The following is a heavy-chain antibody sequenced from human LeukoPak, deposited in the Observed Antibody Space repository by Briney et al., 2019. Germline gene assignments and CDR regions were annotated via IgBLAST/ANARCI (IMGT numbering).Heavy chain of an antibody. CDR1: GFTYSHYG. CDR3: ARVAYSDEGFDS. Sequence: PGGSLRLSCVASGFTYSHYGMNWVRQAPGKGLECASGITSDSRGIYYADSVKGRFTIYRDNAKSSLFLQMNSLRAGDTAVYQCARVAYSDEGFDSWGQGILVTVSS. D-gene: IGHD2-15*01. V-gene: IGHV3-21*01. J-gene: IGHJ4*02. CDR2: ITSDSRGI.